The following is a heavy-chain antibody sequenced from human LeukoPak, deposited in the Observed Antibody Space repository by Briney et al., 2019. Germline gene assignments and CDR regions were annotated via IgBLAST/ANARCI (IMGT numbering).Heavy chain of an antibody. CDR1: GGSISSGSYY. J-gene: IGHJ3*02. CDR3: ASFRAFDI. V-gene: IGHV4-61*02. Sequence: LSLTCTVSGGSISSGSYYWSWIRQPAGKGLEWIVRIYTSGSTNYNPSLKIRVTISVDTSKNQFSLKLSSVTAADTAVYYCASFRAFDIWGQGTMVTVSS. CDR2: IYTSGST.